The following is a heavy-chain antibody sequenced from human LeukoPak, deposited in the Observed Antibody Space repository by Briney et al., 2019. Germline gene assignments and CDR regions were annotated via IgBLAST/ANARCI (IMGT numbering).Heavy chain of an antibody. J-gene: IGHJ4*02. D-gene: IGHD3-22*01. Sequence: GGSLRLSCAASGFTFSSYAMSWVRQVPGKGLEWVSVISGSGGSTYYADSVKGRFTISRDNSKNTLYLQMNSLRAEDTAVYYCAKGGITTIVVVIQYYFDYWGQGTLVTVSS. CDR3: AKGGITTIVVVIQYYFDY. CDR2: ISGSGGST. V-gene: IGHV3-23*01. CDR1: GFTFSSYA.